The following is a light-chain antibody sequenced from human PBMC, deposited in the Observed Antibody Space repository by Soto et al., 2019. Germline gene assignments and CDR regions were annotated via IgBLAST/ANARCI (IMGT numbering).Light chain of an antibody. J-gene: IGKJ1*01. Sequence: DFQMTQSPSSLFASVGDRVTITCRASQDISDHLAWYQHKPGKVPELLIYGASTLQSGVPSRFSGGGSGTDFTLTISSLQPEDVATYYCQKYDRTPRTFGQGTKVELK. V-gene: IGKV1-27*01. CDR1: QDISDH. CDR3: QKYDRTPRT. CDR2: GAS.